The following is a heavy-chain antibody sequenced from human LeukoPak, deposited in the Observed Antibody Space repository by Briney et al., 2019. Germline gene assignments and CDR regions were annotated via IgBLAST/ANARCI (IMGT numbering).Heavy chain of an antibody. J-gene: IGHJ4*02. Sequence: GGSLRLSCAASGFSFNSDWMDWVRQAPGKGLEWVANIKHDESEKNYLDSVKGRFTISRDNAQNSLYLQMNGLRVEDTAVYYCTKRLDDWGQGTLVTVSS. CDR2: IKHDESEK. CDR1: GFSFNSDW. V-gene: IGHV3-7*01. CDR3: TKRLDD. D-gene: IGHD3-16*01.